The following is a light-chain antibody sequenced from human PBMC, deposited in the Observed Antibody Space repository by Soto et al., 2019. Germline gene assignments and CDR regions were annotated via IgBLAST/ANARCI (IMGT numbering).Light chain of an antibody. CDR2: EVT. V-gene: IGLV2-14*01. CDR3: TSYSSSSTSYV. CDR1: SSDVGSYNY. Sequence: QSVLTQPASVSGSPGQSISISCTGTSSDVGSYNYVSWYQQHPGKAPKLMIYEVTNRPSGVSTRFSGFKSGNTASLTISGLQAEDEADYYCTSYSSSSTSYVFGSGTKLTVL. J-gene: IGLJ1*01.